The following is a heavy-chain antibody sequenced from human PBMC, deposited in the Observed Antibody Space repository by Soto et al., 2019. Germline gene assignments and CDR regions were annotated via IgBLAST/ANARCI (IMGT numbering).Heavy chain of an antibody. D-gene: IGHD5-12*01. CDR2: INHSGST. Sequence: QLQLQESGPGLVKPSETLSLTCRVSDGSMNSDSSYWGWIRQPPGQGLEWIGVINHSGSTYHNLSLKGRVTMSVDASRNQFYLTLTSMTAADTAVYYWARLGGYVSVGYEYLWDSWGQGTLVTVSS. CDR1: DGSMNSDSSY. CDR3: ARLGGYVSVGYEYLWDS. V-gene: IGHV4-39*01. J-gene: IGHJ4*02.